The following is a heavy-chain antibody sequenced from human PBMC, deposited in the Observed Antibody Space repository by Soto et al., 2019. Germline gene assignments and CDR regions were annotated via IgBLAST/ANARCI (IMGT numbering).Heavy chain of an antibody. CDR2: IYPGDSDT. D-gene: IGHD6-6*01. CDR1: GYSFTSYW. CDR3: GSQRKYSSSSSYYYGMDV. V-gene: IGHV5-51*01. J-gene: IGHJ6*02. Sequence: GESLKISCKGSGYSFTSYWIGWVRQMPGKGLEWMGIIYPGDSDTRYSPSFQGQVTISADKSISTAYLQWSSLKASDTAMYYCGSQRKYSSSSSYYYGMDVRGQGTTVTVSS.